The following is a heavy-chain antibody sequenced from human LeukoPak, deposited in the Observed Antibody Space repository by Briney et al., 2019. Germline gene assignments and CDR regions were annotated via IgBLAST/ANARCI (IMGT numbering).Heavy chain of an antibody. Sequence: SVKVSCKASGGTFSSYAISWVRQAPGQGLEWMGGIIPLFGTASYAQRFQGRVTITADESTRTAYMELNSLRSEDTAVYYCARGVVPAVAEYFQHWGQGTLVTVSS. CDR2: IIPLFGTA. CDR1: GGTFSSYA. CDR3: ARGVVPAVAEYFQH. J-gene: IGHJ1*01. V-gene: IGHV1-69*13. D-gene: IGHD2-2*01.